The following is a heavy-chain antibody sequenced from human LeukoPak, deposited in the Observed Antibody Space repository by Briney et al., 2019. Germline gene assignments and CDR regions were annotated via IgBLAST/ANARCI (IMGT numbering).Heavy chain of an antibody. V-gene: IGHV3-21*01. D-gene: IGHD6-6*01. CDR1: GFTFISYS. J-gene: IGHJ6*03. Sequence: GGSLRLSCAASGFTFISYSMNWVRQAPGKELEWVSSISGSSSYIYYADSVKGRFTISRDNAKNSLYLQMNSLRAEDTAVYYCARDHPLAARPSYYMDVWGKGTTVTVSS. CDR3: ARDHPLAARPSYYMDV. CDR2: ISGSSSYI.